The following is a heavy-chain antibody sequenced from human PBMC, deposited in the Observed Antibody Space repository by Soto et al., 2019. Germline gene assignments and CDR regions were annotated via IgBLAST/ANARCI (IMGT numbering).Heavy chain of an antibody. J-gene: IGHJ4*02. Sequence: GGSLRLSCAASGFTVSSNYMSWVRQAPGKGLEWVSVIYSGGSTYYADSVKGRFTISRHNSKNTLYLQMNSLRAEDMAVYYCAREGYCSSTSCYSFDYWGQGTLVTVSS. CDR3: AREGYCSSTSCYSFDY. CDR2: IYSGGST. D-gene: IGHD2-2*01. V-gene: IGHV3-53*04. CDR1: GFTVSSNY.